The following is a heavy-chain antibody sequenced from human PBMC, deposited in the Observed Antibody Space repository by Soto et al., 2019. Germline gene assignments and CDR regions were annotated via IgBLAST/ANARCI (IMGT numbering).Heavy chain of an antibody. V-gene: IGHV4-59*12. Sequence: SETLSLTCTVSGGSISSYYWSWIRQPPGKGLEWIGYIYYSGSTNYNPSLKSRVTISVDTSKNQFSLKLSSVTAADTAVYYCARDGRGDDYGDYWYWGQGTLVTVSS. CDR1: GGSISSYY. D-gene: IGHD4-17*01. CDR3: ARDGRGDDYGDYWY. J-gene: IGHJ4*02. CDR2: IYYSGST.